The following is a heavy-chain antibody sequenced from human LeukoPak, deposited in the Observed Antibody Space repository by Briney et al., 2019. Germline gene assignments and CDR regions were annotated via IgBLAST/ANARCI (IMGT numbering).Heavy chain of an antibody. CDR3: ARESFQFYYGSGSSPYYFDY. CDR1: GGSISSYY. CDR2: IYTSGST. J-gene: IGHJ4*02. D-gene: IGHD3-10*01. V-gene: IGHV4-4*07. Sequence: MASETLSLTCTVSGGSISSYYWSWIRQPAGKGLEWIGRIYTSGSTNYNPSLKSRVTMSVDTSKNQFSLKLSSVTAADTAVYYCARESFQFYYGSGSSPYYFDYWGQGTLVTVSS.